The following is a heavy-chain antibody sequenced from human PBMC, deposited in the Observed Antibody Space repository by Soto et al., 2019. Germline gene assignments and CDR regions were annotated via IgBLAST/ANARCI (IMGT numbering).Heavy chain of an antibody. V-gene: IGHV4-4*02. CDR2: IYHSGST. Sequence: SETLSLTCAVSGGSISSSNWWSWVRQPPGKGLEWIGEIYHSGSTNYNPSLKSRVTISVDKSKNQFSLKLSSVTAADTAVYYCARRVTMIESYYFDYWGQGTLVTVSS. CDR1: GGSISSSNW. J-gene: IGHJ4*02. D-gene: IGHD3-22*01. CDR3: ARRVTMIESYYFDY.